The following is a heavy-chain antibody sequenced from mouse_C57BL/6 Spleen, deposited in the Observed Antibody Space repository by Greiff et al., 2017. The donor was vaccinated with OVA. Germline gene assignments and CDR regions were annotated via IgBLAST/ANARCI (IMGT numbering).Heavy chain of an antibody. V-gene: IGHV1-61*01. CDR3: AREGDNFDY. D-gene: IGHD3-3*01. CDR1: GYTFTSYW. J-gene: IGHJ2*01. Sequence: QVQLQQPGAELVRPGSSVKLSCKASGYTFTSYWLDWVKQRPGQGLEWIGNIYPSDSETHYNQKFKDKATLTVDKSSSTAYMQLSRLTSEDSAVYYCAREGDNFDYWGQGTTLTVSA. CDR2: IYPSDSET.